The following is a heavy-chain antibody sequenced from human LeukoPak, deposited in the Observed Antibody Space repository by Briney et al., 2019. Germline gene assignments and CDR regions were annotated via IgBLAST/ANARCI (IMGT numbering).Heavy chain of an antibody. Sequence: PGRSLGLSCAGSGFTFDDYAMHWVRQAPGKGLEWVSGISWNSGSIGYADSVKGRFTISRDNTKNSLYLQMNSLRAEDTALYYCGKGRFGSGSSSYYFDNWGQGTLVTVSS. CDR2: ISWNSGSI. V-gene: IGHV3-9*01. J-gene: IGHJ4*02. D-gene: IGHD3-10*01. CDR1: GFTFDDYA. CDR3: GKGRFGSGSSSYYFDN.